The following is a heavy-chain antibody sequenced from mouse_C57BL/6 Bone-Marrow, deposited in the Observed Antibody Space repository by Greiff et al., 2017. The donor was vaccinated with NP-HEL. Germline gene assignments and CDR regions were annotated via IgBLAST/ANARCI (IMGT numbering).Heavy chain of an antibody. J-gene: IGHJ2*01. CDR2: IDPENGDT. CDR3: TTLSTTVVATRYFDY. D-gene: IGHD1-1*01. CDR1: GFNIKDDY. V-gene: IGHV14-4*01. Sequence: VQLKESGAELVRPGASVKLSCTASGFNIKDDYMHWVKQRPEQGLEWIGWIDPENGDTEYASKFQGKATITADTSSNTAYLQLSSLTSEDTAVYYCTTLSTTVVATRYFDYWGQGTTLTVSS.